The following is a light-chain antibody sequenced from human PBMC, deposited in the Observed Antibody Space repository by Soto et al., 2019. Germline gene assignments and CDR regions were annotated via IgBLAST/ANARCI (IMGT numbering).Light chain of an antibody. J-gene: IGKJ4*01. V-gene: IGKV1-5*01. CDR1: QSIRNW. CDR2: DAS. Sequence: DIQMTQSPSSLSASVGDRVTITCRASQSIRNWLAWYQQKPGKAPRLMIYDASSLESGVPSRFSGSGSGTEFTLTISSLQPDDFATYYCQQYKSYSALTFGGGTKVDIK. CDR3: QQYKSYSALT.